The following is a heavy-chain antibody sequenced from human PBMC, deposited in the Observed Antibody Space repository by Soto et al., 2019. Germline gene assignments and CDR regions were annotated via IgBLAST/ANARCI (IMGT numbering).Heavy chain of an antibody. V-gene: IGHV4-59*08. Sequence: QVQLQESGPGLVKPSETLSLTCTVSGGSISSYYWSWIRQPPGKGLEWIGYIYYSGSTNYNPSLKSRVTISVDTSKNQFSLKLSSVTAADTAVYYCARQSGGGNHHGRFDPWGQGTLVTVSS. J-gene: IGHJ5*02. CDR3: ARQSGGGNHHGRFDP. CDR2: IYYSGST. D-gene: IGHD2-15*01. CDR1: GGSISSYY.